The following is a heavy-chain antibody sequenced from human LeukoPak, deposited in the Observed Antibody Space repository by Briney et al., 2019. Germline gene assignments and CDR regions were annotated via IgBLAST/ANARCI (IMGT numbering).Heavy chain of an antibody. V-gene: IGHV3-74*01. CDR2: INSDGSST. D-gene: IGHD2/OR15-2a*01. J-gene: IGHJ4*02. CDR3: ARDAEPDSKTTSPNY. Sequence: GGSLRLSCAASGFTFSSYWMHWVRQIPGKGLVWVSRINSDGSSTNYADSVKGRFTISRDNAKNTLYLQMSSLRAEDTAVYYCARDAEPDSKTTSPNYWGQGTLVTVSS. CDR1: GFTFSSYW.